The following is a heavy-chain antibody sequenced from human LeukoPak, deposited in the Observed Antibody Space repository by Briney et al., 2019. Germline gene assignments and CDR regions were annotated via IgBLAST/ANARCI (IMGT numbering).Heavy chain of an antibody. V-gene: IGHV1-24*01. Sequence: ASVKVSCKVSGYTLTELSMHWVRQAPGKGLEWMGGFDPEDGETIYAQKFQGRVTMTRNTSISTAYMELSSLRSEDTAVYYCARSYSSSWYVGFGYYYYGMDVWGQGTTVTVSS. J-gene: IGHJ6*02. CDR3: ARSYSSSWYVGFGYYYYGMDV. CDR1: GYTLTELS. CDR2: FDPEDGET. D-gene: IGHD6-13*01.